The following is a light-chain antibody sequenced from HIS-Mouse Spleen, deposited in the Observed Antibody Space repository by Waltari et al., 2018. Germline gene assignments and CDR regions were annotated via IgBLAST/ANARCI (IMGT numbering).Light chain of an antibody. CDR1: NIGSNS. J-gene: IGLJ2*01. CDR2: DDS. V-gene: IGLV3-21*03. CDR3: QVWDSSSDHVV. Sequence: SYVLTPPPSLSVAPGKTARITCGGHNIGSNSVHWYQQKPGQAPVLVVYDDSDRPSGIPERFSGCNSGNTATLTISRVEAGDEADYYCQVWDSSSDHVVFGGGTKLTVL.